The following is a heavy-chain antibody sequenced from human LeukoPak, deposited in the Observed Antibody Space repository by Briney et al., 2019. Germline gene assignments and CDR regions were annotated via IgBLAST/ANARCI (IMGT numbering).Heavy chain of an antibody. CDR2: INPNSGGT. Sequence: GASVKVSCKSSGYTFKAYYIHWVRQAPGQGLEWMGWINPNSGGTNYAQKFQGRVTMTRDTSISTAYMELSRLRSDDTAVYYCARDLFEDMARVDYWGQGTLVTVSS. V-gene: IGHV1-2*02. CDR3: ARDLFEDMARVDY. D-gene: IGHD3-16*01. CDR1: GYTFKAYY. J-gene: IGHJ4*02.